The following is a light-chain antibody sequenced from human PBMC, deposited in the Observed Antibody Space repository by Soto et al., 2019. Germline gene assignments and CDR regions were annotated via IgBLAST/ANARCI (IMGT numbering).Light chain of an antibody. CDR1: RNISSD. J-gene: IGKJ2*01. Sequence: IQMTQSPSSLSASVGDRVNLSCRASRNISSDLNWYQLKPGKAPKLLIYRASTLQNGVPSRFSGSGSATDFTLTITTLQPEDVATYSCQQSYSTLPYTFGQGTKVEIK. CDR2: RAS. V-gene: IGKV1-39*01. CDR3: QQSYSTLPYT.